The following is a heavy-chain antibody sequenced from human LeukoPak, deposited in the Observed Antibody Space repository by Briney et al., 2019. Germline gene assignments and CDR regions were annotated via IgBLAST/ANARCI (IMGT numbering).Heavy chain of an antibody. CDR2: IYPGDSDT. V-gene: IGHV5-51*01. J-gene: IGHJ6*02. CDR3: ARGLRYFYYIGVDV. CDR1: GYNFTSYW. Sequence: GESLKISCKGSGYNFTSYWIAWVRQMRGQGLEWMGLIYPGDSDTRYSPAFKGHVTISADKSINAAYLQWRSLKASDTAMYYCARGLRYFYYIGVDVWGPGTTVIVSS. D-gene: IGHD4-17*01.